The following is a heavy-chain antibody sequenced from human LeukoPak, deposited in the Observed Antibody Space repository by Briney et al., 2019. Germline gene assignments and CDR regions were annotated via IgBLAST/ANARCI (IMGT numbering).Heavy chain of an antibody. CDR2: IKQDGSEK. D-gene: IGHD5-18*01. J-gene: IGHJ4*02. Sequence: PGGSLRLSCAASGFTFSSYWMSWVRRAPGKGLEWVANIKQDGSEKYYVDSVKGRFTISRDNAKNSLYLQMNSLRAEDTAVYYCARANGPWIQLWLRGGGYFDYWGQGTLVTVSS. CDR3: ARANGPWIQLWLRGGGYFDY. V-gene: IGHV3-7*03. CDR1: GFTFSSYW.